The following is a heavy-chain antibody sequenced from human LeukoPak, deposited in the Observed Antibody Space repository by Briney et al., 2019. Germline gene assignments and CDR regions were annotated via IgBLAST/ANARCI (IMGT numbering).Heavy chain of an antibody. CDR1: GGSINNFY. Sequence: PSETLSLTCTVSGGSINNFYWNWIRQPPGKGQEWIGYIYYSGSTNYNPSLKSRVTISVDTPKNQFSLKVSSVTAADTAVYYCAGGRYCSGGTCTPQSPEFDYWGQGTLVTVSS. CDR3: AGGRYCSGGTCTPQSPEFDY. V-gene: IGHV4-59*01. CDR2: IYYSGST. J-gene: IGHJ4*02. D-gene: IGHD2-15*01.